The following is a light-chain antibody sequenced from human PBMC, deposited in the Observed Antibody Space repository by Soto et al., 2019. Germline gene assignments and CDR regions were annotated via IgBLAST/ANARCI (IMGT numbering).Light chain of an antibody. Sequence: AIQMTQFPSSLSASVGDRVTMSCRASQGIRSDLGWYQQKPGKAPKLLIYAASNLQSAVPSRFSGSGSGTDFTLTISGLQPEDVATYYCLQDNNYPLTFGGGTKVDIK. CDR3: LQDNNYPLT. V-gene: IGKV1-6*02. CDR1: QGIRSD. CDR2: AAS. J-gene: IGKJ4*01.